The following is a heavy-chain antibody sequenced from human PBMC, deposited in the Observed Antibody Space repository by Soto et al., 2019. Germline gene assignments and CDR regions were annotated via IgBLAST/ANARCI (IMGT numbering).Heavy chain of an antibody. V-gene: IGHV5-10-1*01. D-gene: IGHD6-13*01. CDR2: IDPSDSYT. J-gene: IGHJ4*02. Sequence: EVQLVQSGAEVKKPGESLRISCKGSGYSFTSYWISWVRQMPGKGLEWMGRIDPSDSYTNYSPSFQGHVTISADKSISTAYLQWSSLKAADSSMYYCARLQPAAGANDRTFDYGGQGTLVTVSS. CDR1: GYSFTSYW. CDR3: ARLQPAAGANDRTFDY.